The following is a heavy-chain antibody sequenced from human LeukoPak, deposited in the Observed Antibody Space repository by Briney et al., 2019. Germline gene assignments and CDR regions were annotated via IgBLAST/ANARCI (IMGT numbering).Heavy chain of an antibody. CDR3: ARGQIAAPPDY. Sequence: SGGSLKLSCAASGFTVSINYMSWVRQAPGKGLEWVSVIYSGGSTYYADSVKGRFTISRDNSKNTLYLQMNSLRAEDTAVYYCARGQIAAPPDYRGQGTLVTVSS. CDR1: GFTVSINY. D-gene: IGHD6-6*01. V-gene: IGHV3-53*01. J-gene: IGHJ4*02. CDR2: IYSGGST.